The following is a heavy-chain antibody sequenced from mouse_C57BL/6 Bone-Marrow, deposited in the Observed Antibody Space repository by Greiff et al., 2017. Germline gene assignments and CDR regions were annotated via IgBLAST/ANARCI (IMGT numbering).Heavy chain of an antibody. J-gene: IGHJ4*01. D-gene: IGHD1-1*01. Sequence: QVQLQQSGPELVKPGASVKISCKASGYAFSSSWMNWVKQRPGEGLEWIGRIYPGDGDTNYNGKFKGKATLTADKSSSTAYMQLSSLTSEDSAVYFCARPYYYGSSYNYAMDYWGQGTSVTVSS. CDR1: GYAFSSSW. CDR2: IYPGDGDT. CDR3: ARPYYYGSSYNYAMDY. V-gene: IGHV1-82*01.